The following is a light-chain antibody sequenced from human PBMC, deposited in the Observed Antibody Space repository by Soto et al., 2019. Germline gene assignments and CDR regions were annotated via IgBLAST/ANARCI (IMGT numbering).Light chain of an antibody. CDR2: GVS. CDR3: HQYGVLPKT. CDR1: QSISANY. Sequence: EIVLTQSPGTVSLSPGDRATLSCRASQSISANYLAWYQQKPGQAPRLLIHGVSIRATGIPDRFAGSGSGPDFTLTISRLEPEDFAVYYCHQYGVLPKTFGQGTKVDIK. J-gene: IGKJ1*01. V-gene: IGKV3-20*01.